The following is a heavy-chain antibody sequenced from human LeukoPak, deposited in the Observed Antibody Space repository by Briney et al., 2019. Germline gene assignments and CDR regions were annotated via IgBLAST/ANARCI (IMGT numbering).Heavy chain of an antibody. D-gene: IGHD3-3*01. CDR1: GFTFSSYG. V-gene: IGHV3-30*18. J-gene: IGHJ6*02. Sequence: GGSLRLSCAASGFTFSSYGMHWVRQAPGKGLEWVAVISYDGSNKYYADSVKGRFTISRDNSKNTLYLQMTSLRAEDTAVYYCAKDQGIDFWSGYYTDYYYGMDVWGQGTTVTVSS. CDR3: AKDQGIDFWSGYYTDYYYGMDV. CDR2: ISYDGSNK.